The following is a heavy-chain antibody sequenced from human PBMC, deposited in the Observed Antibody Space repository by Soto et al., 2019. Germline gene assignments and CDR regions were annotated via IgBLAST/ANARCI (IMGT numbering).Heavy chain of an antibody. CDR3: ARAVYSGSSVFFDY. V-gene: IGHV4-59*01. J-gene: IGHJ4*02. CDR1: GGSISSYY. CDR2: IYYSGST. Sequence: PSETLSLTCTVSGGSISSYYWSWIRQPPGKGLEWIEYIYYSGSTNYNPSLKSRVTISVDTSKNQFSLKLSSVTAADTAVYYCARAVYSGSSVFFDYWGQGTLVTVSS. D-gene: IGHD1-26*01.